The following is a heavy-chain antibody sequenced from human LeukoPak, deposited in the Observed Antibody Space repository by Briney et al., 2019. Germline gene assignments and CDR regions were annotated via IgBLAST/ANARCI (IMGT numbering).Heavy chain of an antibody. D-gene: IGHD2-15*01. J-gene: IGHJ6*03. CDR2: IYYTGST. CDR1: GGSISSYY. Sequence: SETLSLTCTVSGGSISSYYWSWIRQPPGKGLEWIGYIYYTGSTNYNPSLKSRVTISVDTSKNQFSLKLSSVTAADTAVYYCATTLGYCSGGSCLLPYYYYYMAVWGKGTTVTVSS. V-gene: IGHV4-59*01. CDR3: ATTLGYCSGGSCLLPYYYYYMAV.